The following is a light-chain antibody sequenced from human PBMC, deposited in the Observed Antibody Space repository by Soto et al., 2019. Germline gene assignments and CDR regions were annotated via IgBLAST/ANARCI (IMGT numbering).Light chain of an antibody. V-gene: IGLV2-14*01. CDR3: SSYTSSSLYV. Sequence: QSALTQPASVSGSPGQSITISCTGTSSDVGGSNYVSWYQQLPGKAPKLMIYDVSDRPSGVSNRFSGSKSGNTGSLTISGLQAEDEADYYCSSYTSSSLYVFGTGTKLTVL. CDR1: SSDVGGSNY. CDR2: DVS. J-gene: IGLJ1*01.